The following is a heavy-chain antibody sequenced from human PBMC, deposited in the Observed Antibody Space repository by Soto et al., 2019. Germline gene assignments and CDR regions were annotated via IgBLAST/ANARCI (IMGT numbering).Heavy chain of an antibody. CDR3: ARRLNDFWSGYDAFDI. J-gene: IGHJ3*02. D-gene: IGHD3-3*01. CDR2: IYPGDSDT. V-gene: IGHV5-51*01. CDR1: GYSFTSYW. Sequence: GESLKISCKGSGYSFTSYWIGWVRQMPGKGLEWMGIIYPGDSDTRYSPSFQGQVTISADKSISTAYLQWSSLKASDTAMYYCARRLNDFWSGYDAFDIWGQGTMVTVSS.